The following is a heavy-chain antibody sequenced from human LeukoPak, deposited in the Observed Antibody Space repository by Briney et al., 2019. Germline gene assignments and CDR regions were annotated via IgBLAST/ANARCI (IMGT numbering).Heavy chain of an antibody. Sequence: GGSLRLSCAASGFTFSSYAMSWVRQAPGKGLEWVAAISGSGGSTYYADSVKGRFTISRDNSKNTLYLQMNSLRAEDTAVYYCAKDVARISSYYDYWGQGTLVTVSS. J-gene: IGHJ4*02. V-gene: IGHV3-23*01. CDR2: ISGSGGST. CDR1: GFTFSSYA. D-gene: IGHD3-3*01. CDR3: AKDVARISSYYDY.